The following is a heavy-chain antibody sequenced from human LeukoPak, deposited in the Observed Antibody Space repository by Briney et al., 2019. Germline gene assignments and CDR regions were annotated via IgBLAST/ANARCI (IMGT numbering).Heavy chain of an antibody. CDR1: GGSISSYY. Sequence: SETLSLTCTVSGGSISSYYWSWIRQPPGKGLEWIGYIYYSGSTNYNPSLKSRVTISVDTSKNQFSLKLSSVTAADTAVYYCARCRVAAAGPPYNWFDPWGQGTLVTVSS. V-gene: IGHV4-59*08. J-gene: IGHJ5*02. CDR2: IYYSGST. CDR3: ARCRVAAAGPPYNWFDP. D-gene: IGHD6-13*01.